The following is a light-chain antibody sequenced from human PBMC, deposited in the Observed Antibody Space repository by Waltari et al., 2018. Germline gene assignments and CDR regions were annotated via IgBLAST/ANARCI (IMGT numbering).Light chain of an antibody. Sequence: QSALTQPASVSGSPGQSITISCTGTSSDVGGYNYVSWYQQHPGKAPKLMIYDVSKRPSGVSKRFSGSKSGNTASLTISGLQAEDEADYYCCSYAGSSSNWVFGGGTKLTVL. CDR2: DVS. V-gene: IGLV2-23*02. CDR1: SSDVGGYNY. CDR3: CSYAGSSSNWV. J-gene: IGLJ3*02.